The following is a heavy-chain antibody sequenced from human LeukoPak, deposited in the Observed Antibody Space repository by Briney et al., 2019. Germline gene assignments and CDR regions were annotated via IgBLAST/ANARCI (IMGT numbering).Heavy chain of an antibody. CDR2: IKSKTDGGTT. Sequence: GGSLRLSCAAPGFTLSNAWMSWVRQVPGKGLEWVGRIKSKTDGGTTDYAAPAKGRFTISRNDSKNTLYLQMYSLKTEDTAVYYCATIAAAMTFDYWGQGTLVTVSS. D-gene: IGHD2-2*01. CDR1: GFTLSNAW. J-gene: IGHJ4*02. CDR3: ATIAAAMTFDY. V-gene: IGHV3-15*01.